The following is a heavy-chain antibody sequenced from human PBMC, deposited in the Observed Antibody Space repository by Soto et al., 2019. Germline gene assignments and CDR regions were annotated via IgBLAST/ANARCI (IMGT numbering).Heavy chain of an antibody. CDR3: AMIDYSSGSDY. J-gene: IGHJ4*02. V-gene: IGHV1-69*01. CDR2: IIPIFGTT. D-gene: IGHD6-19*01. CDR1: GGTFSSYP. Sequence: QVQLVQSGAEVKKPGSSVKVSCKASGGTFSSYPLSWVRQAPGQGLEWMGGIIPIFGTTKYAQKFQGRVTIIADESTNTAYMELSSLRSEDTAVYYCAMIDYSSGSDYWGQGTLVTVSS.